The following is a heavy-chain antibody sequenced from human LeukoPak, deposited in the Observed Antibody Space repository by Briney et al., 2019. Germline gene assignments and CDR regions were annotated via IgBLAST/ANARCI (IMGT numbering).Heavy chain of an antibody. Sequence: PSETLSLTCSVSGGSIASGDYHWNWIRQPPGEGLEWIGFIHDSGSTYYNPSLKSRIIISRDLSKKQFSLKLSSVTAADTAVYYCAMHSSNWPFDYWGQGTLVTVSS. CDR2: IHDSGST. D-gene: IGHD6-13*01. CDR3: AMHSSNWPFDY. V-gene: IGHV4-30-4*01. CDR1: GGSIASGDYH. J-gene: IGHJ4*02.